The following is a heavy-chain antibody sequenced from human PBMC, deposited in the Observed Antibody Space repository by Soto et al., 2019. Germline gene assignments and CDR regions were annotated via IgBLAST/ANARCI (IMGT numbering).Heavy chain of an antibody. D-gene: IGHD3-3*01. CDR3: ARGSFWSGYLRSNWFDP. CDR2: IYFSGST. CDR1: GDSISTDY. Sequence: SETLSLTCTVSGDSISTDYWSWIRQHPGKGLEWIGYIYFSGSTYYNPSLQSRVTISVDTSKNQFSLKLSSVTAADTAVYYCARGSFWSGYLRSNWFDPWGQGTLVTVSS. V-gene: IGHV4-31*03. J-gene: IGHJ5*02.